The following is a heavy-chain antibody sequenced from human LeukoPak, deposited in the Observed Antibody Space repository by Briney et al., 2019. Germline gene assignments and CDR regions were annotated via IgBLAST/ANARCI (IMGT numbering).Heavy chain of an antibody. CDR1: GFSLSTSGGG. V-gene: IGHV2-5*01. CDR2: IYWNDDQ. CDR3: AQTRLIMGCSSTSCYGGAFDI. Sequence: SGPTLVNLTQTLTLTCTFSGFSLSTSGGGVGWIGQPPGKALEWLALIYWNDDQRYSPSLKSRLTITKDTSKNQVVLTMTNMDPVDTATYYCAQTRLIMGCSSTSCYGGAFDIWGQGTMVTVSS. D-gene: IGHD2-2*01. J-gene: IGHJ3*02.